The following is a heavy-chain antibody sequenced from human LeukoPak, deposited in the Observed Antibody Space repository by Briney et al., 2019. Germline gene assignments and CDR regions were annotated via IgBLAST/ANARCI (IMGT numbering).Heavy chain of an antibody. CDR3: ARLGSSWTLDY. Sequence: GGSLRLSCAASGFTLSNYGMNWVRQAPGKGLEWISFISSSGSSIYYADSVKGRFTISRDNARNSLSLQMNSLRAEDTAVYYCARLGSSWTLDYWGQGTLGTVSS. J-gene: IGHJ4*02. CDR1: GFTLSNYG. V-gene: IGHV3-48*03. D-gene: IGHD6-13*01. CDR2: ISSSGSSI.